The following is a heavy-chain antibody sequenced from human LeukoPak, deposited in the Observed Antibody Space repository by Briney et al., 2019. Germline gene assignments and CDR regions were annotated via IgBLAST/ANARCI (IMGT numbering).Heavy chain of an antibody. D-gene: IGHD2-2*01. CDR3: ARGLVVPADPPGTYYYYMDV. CDR1: GGSISSYY. CDR2: IYTSGST. Sequence: PSETLSLNCTVSGGSISSYYWSWIRQPAGKGLEWIGRIYTSGSTNYNPSLKSRVTMSVDTSKNQFSLKLSSVTAADTAVYYCARGLVVPADPPGTYYYYMDVWGKGTTVTVSS. J-gene: IGHJ6*03. V-gene: IGHV4-4*07.